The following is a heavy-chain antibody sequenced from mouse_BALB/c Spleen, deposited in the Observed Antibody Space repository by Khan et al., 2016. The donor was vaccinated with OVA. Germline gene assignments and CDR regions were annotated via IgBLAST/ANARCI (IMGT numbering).Heavy chain of an antibody. CDR1: GFTFSDYY. D-gene: IGHD2-14*01. Sequence: EVELVESGGGLVKPGGSLKLSCAASGFTFSDYYMYWVRQTPEKRLEWVATISDGGSYTYYPDSVKGRFTISRDNAQNNLYLQMNSLKSEDTAMYYCAREWGLYRYAWVAYWGQGTLVTVSA. J-gene: IGHJ3*01. V-gene: IGHV5-4*02. CDR2: ISDGGSYT. CDR3: AREWGLYRYAWVAY.